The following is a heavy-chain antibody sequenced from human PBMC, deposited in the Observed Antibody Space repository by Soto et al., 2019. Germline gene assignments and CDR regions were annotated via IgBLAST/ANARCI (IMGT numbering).Heavy chain of an antibody. J-gene: IGHJ6*02. CDR2: ISYDGSNK. V-gene: IGHV3-30*18. CDR3: AKGDYGDYYYGMDV. D-gene: IGHD4-17*01. CDR1: GFTFSSYG. Sequence: PGGSLRLSCVASGFTFSSYGMHWVRQAPGKGLEWVAVISYDGSNKYYADSVKGRFTISRDNSKNTLYLQMNSLRAEDTAVYYCAKGDYGDYYYGMDVWGQGTTVTVSS.